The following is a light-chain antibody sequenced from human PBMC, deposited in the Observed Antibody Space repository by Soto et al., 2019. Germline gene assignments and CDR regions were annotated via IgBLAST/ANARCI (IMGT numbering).Light chain of an antibody. J-gene: IGKJ2*01. CDR3: QQYDRSSS. Sequence: DIQMTQSPSTLPASVGDRVTITCRASQRVHSWLAWYQQKAGEAPKLLIYKATTLQSGVPSRFSGSGSGTEFSLTLSRLQPDDFATYFCQQYDRSSSFGQGTRLEI. CDR2: KAT. V-gene: IGKV1-5*03. CDR1: QRVHSW.